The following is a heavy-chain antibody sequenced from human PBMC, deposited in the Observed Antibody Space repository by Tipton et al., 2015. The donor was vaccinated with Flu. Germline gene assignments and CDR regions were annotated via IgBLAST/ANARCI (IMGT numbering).Heavy chain of an antibody. CDR2: ISAHGGHI. V-gene: IGHV3-21*01. J-gene: IGHJ1*01. CDR1: GFTLTDYT. CDR3: ARDMYCGGECLSRYFQL. D-gene: IGHD2-21*01. Sequence: SLRLSCAASGFTLTDYTMNWVRQAPGKGLEWVAFISAHGGHIGYADSVKGRFTILRDNARNSVFLEMSRLRDEDTAVYYCARDMYCGGECLSRYFQLWGQGTLVTVSS.